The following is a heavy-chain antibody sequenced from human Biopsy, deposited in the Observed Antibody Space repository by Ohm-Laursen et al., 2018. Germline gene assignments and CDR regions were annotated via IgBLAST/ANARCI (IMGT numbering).Heavy chain of an antibody. V-gene: IGHV3-7*04. CDR2: MNQDGSEE. CDR1: EFIFSRYW. J-gene: IGHJ4*02. Sequence: SLRLSCAASEFIFSRYWMNWVRQTPEKGLEWVANMNQDGSEEHYVDSVKGRFTISRDNSKSSLYLQMNSLRDEDTAVYYCARGPSGTAAGRFASWGQGTLVTVSS. CDR3: ARGPSGTAAGRFAS. D-gene: IGHD6-13*01.